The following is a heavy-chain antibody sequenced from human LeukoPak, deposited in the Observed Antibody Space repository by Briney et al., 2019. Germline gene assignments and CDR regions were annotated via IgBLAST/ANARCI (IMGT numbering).Heavy chain of an antibody. CDR1: GYSFTKYY. D-gene: IGHD2-21*01. Sequence: ASVKVSCKASGYSFTKYYIHWMRQAPGQGFEWMGIIKPSDGGATYAQNFQGRVTMTRDTSTSTVYMELSSLRSDDTAVYYCARDFGGDSDYWGQGTLVTVSS. V-gene: IGHV1-46*01. J-gene: IGHJ4*02. CDR2: IKPSDGGA. CDR3: ARDFGGDSDY.